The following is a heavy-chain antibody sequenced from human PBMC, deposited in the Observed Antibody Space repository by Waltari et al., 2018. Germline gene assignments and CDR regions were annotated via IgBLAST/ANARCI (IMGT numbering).Heavy chain of an antibody. Sequence: QVQLQQWGAGLLKPSETLSLTCAVYGGSFSGYYWSWIRQPPGKGLEWIGEINHSGSTNYNPPLKSRVTISVDTSKNQFSLKLSSVTAADTAVYYCARGLEKGVWHYWGQGTLVTVSS. CDR2: INHSGST. CDR1: GGSFSGYY. CDR3: ARGLEKGVWHY. D-gene: IGHD3-16*01. J-gene: IGHJ4*02. V-gene: IGHV4-34*01.